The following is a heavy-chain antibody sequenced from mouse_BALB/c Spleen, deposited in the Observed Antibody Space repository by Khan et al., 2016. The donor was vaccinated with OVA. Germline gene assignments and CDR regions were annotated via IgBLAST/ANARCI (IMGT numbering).Heavy chain of an antibody. Sequence: EVELVESGGGLVKPGGSLKLSCAASGFTFSSYAMSWVRQTPEKRLEWVATINSDGTYTYYPDSVKGRFTISRDNAKNTLYLPMSSLRSEDTAMYSCARHNDGPFAYWGQGTLVTVSA. CDR1: GFTFSSYA. CDR3: ARHNDGPFAY. V-gene: IGHV5-9-3*01. D-gene: IGHD1-1*01. CDR2: INSDGTYT. J-gene: IGHJ3*01.